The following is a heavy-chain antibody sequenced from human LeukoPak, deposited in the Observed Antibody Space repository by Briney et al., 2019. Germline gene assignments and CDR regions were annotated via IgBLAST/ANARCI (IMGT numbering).Heavy chain of an antibody. D-gene: IGHD2-2*01. CDR2: INAGNGNT. CDR1: GYTFTSYG. V-gene: IGHV1-3*01. CDR3: ARAPYCSSTSCMGLDP. Sequence: ASVKVSCKASGYTFTSYGISWVRQAPGQRLEWMGWINAGNGNTKYSQKFQGRVTITRDTSASTAYMELSSLRSEDTAVYYRARAPYCSSTSCMGLDPWGQGTLVTVSS. J-gene: IGHJ5*02.